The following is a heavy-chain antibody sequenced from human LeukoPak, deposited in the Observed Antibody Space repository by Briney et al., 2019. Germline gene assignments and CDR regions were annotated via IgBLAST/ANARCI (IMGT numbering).Heavy chain of an antibody. Sequence: SETLSLTCAVYGGSFSGYYWSWIRQPPGKGLEWIGEINHSGSTNYNPSLKSRVTISVDTSKNQFSLKLSSVTAADTAVYYCARDFMYSGNCAGCWGQGTLVTVSS. V-gene: IGHV4-34*01. J-gene: IGHJ4*02. D-gene: IGHD6-13*01. CDR2: INHSGST. CDR3: ARDFMYSGNCAGC. CDR1: GGSFSGYY.